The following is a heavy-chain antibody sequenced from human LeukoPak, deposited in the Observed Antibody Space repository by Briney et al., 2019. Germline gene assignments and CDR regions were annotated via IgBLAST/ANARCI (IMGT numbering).Heavy chain of an antibody. J-gene: IGHJ4*02. Sequence: ASVKVSCKASGYTLTGYYMDWVRQAAGQGLEWMGWINPDSGGRNYAQKFQGRVTMTRDTSISTAYMELSRLRSDDTAVYYCARAGVTYYYDSSGYYYPRRYYDYWGQGTLVTVSS. CDR1: GYTLTGYY. CDR3: ARAGVTYYYDSSGYYYPRRYYDY. V-gene: IGHV1-2*02. CDR2: INPDSGGR. D-gene: IGHD3-22*01.